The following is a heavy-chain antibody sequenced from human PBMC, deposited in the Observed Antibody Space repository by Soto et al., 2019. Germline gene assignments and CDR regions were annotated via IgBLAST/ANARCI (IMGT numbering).Heavy chain of an antibody. CDR3: ARDLGELSPHIGGGYGMDV. D-gene: IGHD3-16*02. CDR1: GGTFSSYA. Sequence: QVQLVQSGAEVKKPGSSVKVSCKASGGTFSSYAISWVRQAPGQGLEWMGGIIPIFGTANYAQKFQGRVTITADESTSTAYMELSSLRSEDTAVYYCARDLGELSPHIGGGYGMDVWGQGTTVTVSS. J-gene: IGHJ6*02. V-gene: IGHV1-69*01. CDR2: IIPIFGTA.